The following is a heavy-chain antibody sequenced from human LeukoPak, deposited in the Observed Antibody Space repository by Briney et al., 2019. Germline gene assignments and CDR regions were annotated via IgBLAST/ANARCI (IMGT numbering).Heavy chain of an antibody. D-gene: IGHD2-2*01. J-gene: IGHJ3*02. CDR3: ARSAQPNAFDI. Sequence: PSETPSLTCTVSGGSISSYFWSWIRQPPGKGLEWIGYIYSSGSTNYNPSLKSRVTISVDTSKNQFSLKLSSVTAADTAVYYCARSAQPNAFDIWGQGTLVTVSS. V-gene: IGHV4-59*01. CDR2: IYSSGST. CDR1: GGSISSYF.